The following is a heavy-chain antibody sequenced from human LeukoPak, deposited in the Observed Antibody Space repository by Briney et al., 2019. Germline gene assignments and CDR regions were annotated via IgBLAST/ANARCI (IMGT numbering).Heavy chain of an antibody. CDR2: INPNSGGT. Sequence: ASVKVSCKASGYTFTDYYMHWVRQAPGQGLEWMGWINPNSGGTNYAQRFQGRVTMTRDASINTLYMELSRLRSDDTAVYYCAREPDEDYDYDSSGYVDYWGQGTLVTVSS. J-gene: IGHJ4*02. D-gene: IGHD3-22*01. CDR1: GYTFTDYY. CDR3: AREPDEDYDYDSSGYVDY. V-gene: IGHV1-2*02.